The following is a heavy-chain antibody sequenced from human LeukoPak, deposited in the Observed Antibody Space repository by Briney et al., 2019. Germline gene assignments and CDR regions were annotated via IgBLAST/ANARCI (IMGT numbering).Heavy chain of an antibody. Sequence: GASVKVSCKASGYTFTSYGISWVRQAPGQGLEWMGWISAYNGNTNYAQKLQGRVIMTTDTSTSTAYMELRSLRSDDTAVYYCARDRGYSYGTNYYDSSGYMALPFDYWGQGTLVTVSS. CDR1: GYTFTSYG. D-gene: IGHD3-22*01. V-gene: IGHV1-18*01. J-gene: IGHJ4*02. CDR2: ISAYNGNT. CDR3: ARDRGYSYGTNYYDSSGYMALPFDY.